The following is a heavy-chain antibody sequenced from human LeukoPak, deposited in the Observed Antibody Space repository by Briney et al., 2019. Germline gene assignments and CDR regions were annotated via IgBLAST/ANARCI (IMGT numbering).Heavy chain of an antibody. CDR3: AREDHETYYYDSSGYWWYY. CDR2: IIPIFGTA. V-gene: IGHV1-69*05. CDR1: GGTFSSHA. J-gene: IGHJ4*02. D-gene: IGHD3-22*01. Sequence: SVKVSCKASGGTFSSHAISWVRQAPGQGLEWMGRIIPIFGTANYAQKFQGRVTITTDESTSTAYMELSSLRSEDTAVYYCAREDHETYYYDSSGYWWYYWGQVTLVTVSS.